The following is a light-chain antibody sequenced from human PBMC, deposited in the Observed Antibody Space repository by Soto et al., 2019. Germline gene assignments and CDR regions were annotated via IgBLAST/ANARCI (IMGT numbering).Light chain of an antibody. V-gene: IGLV2-11*01. CDR3: CSFAGSPYV. CDR1: SNDVGAYNY. J-gene: IGLJ1*01. Sequence: QSVLTQPRSVSGSPGQSVTISCTGTSNDVGAYNYVSWCQQYPGKAPKLMIYDVTKRPSGVPDRFSGSKSGNTASLTISGLQAEDEADYYCCSFAGSPYVFGTGTKLTVL. CDR2: DVT.